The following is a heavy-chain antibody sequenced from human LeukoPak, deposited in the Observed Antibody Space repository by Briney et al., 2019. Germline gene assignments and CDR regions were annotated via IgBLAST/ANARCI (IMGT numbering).Heavy chain of an antibody. D-gene: IGHD2-2*01. CDR3: ARARNLGYCSSTSCYLGDAFDI. J-gene: IGHJ3*02. V-gene: IGHV1-58*02. Sequence: ASVKVSCKASGFTFTSSAMQWVRQARGQRLEWIGWIVVGSGNTNYAQKFQERVTITRDMSTSTVYMELSSLRSEDTAVYYCARARNLGYCSSTSCYLGDAFDIWGQGTMVTVSS. CDR2: IVVGSGNT. CDR1: GFTFTSSA.